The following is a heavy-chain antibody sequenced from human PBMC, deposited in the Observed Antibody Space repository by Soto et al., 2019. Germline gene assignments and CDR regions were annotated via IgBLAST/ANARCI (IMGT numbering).Heavy chain of an antibody. CDR2: IIPIFGTA. J-gene: IGHJ6*02. D-gene: IGHD3-22*01. Sequence: SVKVSCKASGGTFSNYGISWVRQAPGQGLEWMGGIIPIFGTANYAQKFQGRVTIIADESTSTAYMELSSLRYEDTAVYYCERDDSSASLYGMDVWGQGTTATVSS. V-gene: IGHV1-69*13. CDR1: GGTFSNYG. CDR3: ERDDSSASLYGMDV.